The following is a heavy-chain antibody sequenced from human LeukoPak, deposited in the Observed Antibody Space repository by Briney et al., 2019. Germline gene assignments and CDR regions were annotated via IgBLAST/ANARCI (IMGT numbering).Heavy chain of an antibody. CDR1: GYRFSNYD. CDR3: ARVLFYSSGNKSNRVDY. V-gene: IGHV1-8*03. CDR2: IHPTSSNA. D-gene: IGHD6-19*01. Sequence: ASVKVSCKSSGYRFSNYDINWVRQASGQGLEWMGWIHPTSSNAAYSQKLLPKFQGRLTITRDTSINTAYMELSRLRSDDTAVYYCARVLFYSSGNKSNRVDYWDQGTLVTVSS. J-gene: IGHJ4*02.